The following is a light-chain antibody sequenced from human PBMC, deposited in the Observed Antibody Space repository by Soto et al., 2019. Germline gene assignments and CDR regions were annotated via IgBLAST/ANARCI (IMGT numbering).Light chain of an antibody. CDR2: GAS. V-gene: IGKV3-15*01. CDR1: QSVSSN. Sequence: EIVMTQSPAILSVSPGERATLSCRASQSVSSNLAWFQQKPGQTPRLLFNGASTRATGIPARFTGSGSGTEFILTISSLEPEDFAVYYCQQRSKWLTFGGGTKVDI. CDR3: QQRSKWLT. J-gene: IGKJ4*01.